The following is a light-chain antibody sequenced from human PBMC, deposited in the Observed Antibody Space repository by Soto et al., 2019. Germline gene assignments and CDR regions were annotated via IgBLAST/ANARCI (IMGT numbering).Light chain of an antibody. Sequence: EIVMTQSPATLSVSPGERTTLSCRASQSVSSNYLAWYQQKPGQAPKVLIYRASIRATGIPDRFTGSGSGTDFTLTISRLEPEDFAVYYCQQYNNWPATFGQGTKVDIK. CDR1: QSVSSN. CDR2: RAS. CDR3: QQYNNWPAT. V-gene: IGKV3D-15*01. J-gene: IGKJ1*01.